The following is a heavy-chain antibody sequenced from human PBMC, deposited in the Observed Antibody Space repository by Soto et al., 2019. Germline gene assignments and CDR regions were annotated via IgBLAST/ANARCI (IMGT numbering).Heavy chain of an antibody. Sequence: GGSLRLSCVASGFTFNNYEMNWVRQAPGKGLEWVAYISGSGSTILYADSVKGRFTVSRDNAKNSLYLQMNSLRAEDTAVYYCARAHSYRRNNKSQTESGCFDTWGQGTLVTVSS. CDR3: ARAHSYRRNNKSQTESGCFDT. CDR1: GFTFNNYE. V-gene: IGHV3-48*03. J-gene: IGHJ5*02. CDR2: ISGSGSTI. D-gene: IGHD3-16*02.